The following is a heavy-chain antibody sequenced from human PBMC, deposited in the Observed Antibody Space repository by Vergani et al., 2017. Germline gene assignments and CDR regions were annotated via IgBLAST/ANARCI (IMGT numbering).Heavy chain of an antibody. Sequence: EVQLVQSGAEVKKPGESLRISCKGSGYSFTSYWISWVRQMPGKGLEWMGRIDPSDSYTNYSPSFQGHVTISADKSSSTAYLQWSSLKASDTAMYYCARHSPGRIAVAGYAFDIWGQGTMVTVSS. CDR3: ARHSPGRIAVAGYAFDI. V-gene: IGHV5-10-1*01. CDR2: IDPSDSYT. CDR1: GYSFTSYW. J-gene: IGHJ3*02. D-gene: IGHD6-19*01.